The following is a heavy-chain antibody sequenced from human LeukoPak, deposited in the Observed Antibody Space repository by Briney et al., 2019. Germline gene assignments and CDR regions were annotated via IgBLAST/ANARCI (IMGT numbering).Heavy chain of an antibody. CDR3: AKLGGGYCSGGSCYHGYFQH. V-gene: IGHV3-73*01. D-gene: IGHD2-15*01. CDR1: GFNFSGSA. CDR2: TRNKANNYAT. J-gene: IGHJ1*01. Sequence: PGGSLRLSCAASGFNFSGSAIHWVRQASGKGLEWVGRTRNKANNYATTYAASVKGRFSISRDNSKNTLYLQMNSLRAEDTAVYYCAKLGGGYCSGGSCYHGYFQHWGQGTLVTVSS.